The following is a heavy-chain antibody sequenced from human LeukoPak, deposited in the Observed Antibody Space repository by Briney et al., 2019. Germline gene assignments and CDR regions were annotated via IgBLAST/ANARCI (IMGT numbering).Heavy chain of an antibody. V-gene: IGHV4-59*01. J-gene: IGHJ4*02. Sequence: PSETLSLTCTVSGGSISSYYWSWIRQPPGKGLEYIGYIYYSGSTNYNPPLKSRVTISVDTSKNQFSLKVSSVTAADTAVYYCARAPDDSSGYYPLDYWGQGTLVTVSS. D-gene: IGHD3-22*01. CDR3: ARAPDDSSGYYPLDY. CDR2: IYYSGST. CDR1: GGSISSYY.